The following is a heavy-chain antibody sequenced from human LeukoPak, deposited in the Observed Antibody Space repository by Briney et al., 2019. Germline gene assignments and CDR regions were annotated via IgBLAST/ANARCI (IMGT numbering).Heavy chain of an antibody. J-gene: IGHJ4*02. D-gene: IGHD6-13*01. CDR2: ITGSGASK. Sequence: PGGSLRLSCAASGFTFSSYAMSWVRQAPGKGLEWVSAITGSGASKYYADSVKSRFTISRDNSKNTLYLQMNSLRAEDTAVYYCAKGGSSWYYFDYWGQGTLVTASS. V-gene: IGHV3-23*01. CDR1: GFTFSSYA. CDR3: AKGGSSWYYFDY.